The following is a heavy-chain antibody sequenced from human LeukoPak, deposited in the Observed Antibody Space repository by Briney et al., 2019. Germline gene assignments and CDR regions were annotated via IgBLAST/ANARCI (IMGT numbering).Heavy chain of an antibody. Sequence: PGGSLRLSCAASGFTFDDYAMHWVRQAPGKGLEWVSGISWNSGSIGYADSVKGRFTISRDNSKNTLYLQMNSLRAEDTAVYYCAKGHGLRWLPDYWGQGTLVTVSS. D-gene: IGHD4-23*01. CDR1: GFTFDDYA. J-gene: IGHJ4*02. V-gene: IGHV3-9*01. CDR2: ISWNSGSI. CDR3: AKGHGLRWLPDY.